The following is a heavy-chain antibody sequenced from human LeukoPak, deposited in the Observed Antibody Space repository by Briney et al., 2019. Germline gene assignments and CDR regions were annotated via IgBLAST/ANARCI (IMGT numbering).Heavy chain of an antibody. CDR1: GFTVSSNY. V-gene: IGHV3-66*01. Sequence: GGSLRLSCAASGFTVSSNYMSWVRQAPGKGLEWVSVIYSGGSTYYADSVKGRFTISRDNSKNTLYLQMNSLRAEDTAVYYCARGEQWLVRGGDYWGQGTLVTVSS. CDR3: ARGEQWLVRGGDY. D-gene: IGHD6-19*01. CDR2: IYSGGST. J-gene: IGHJ4*02.